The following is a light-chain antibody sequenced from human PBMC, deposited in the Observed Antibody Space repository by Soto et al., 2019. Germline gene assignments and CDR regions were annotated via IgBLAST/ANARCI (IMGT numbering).Light chain of an antibody. J-gene: IGLJ2*01. CDR2: RDI. CDR1: SSNIGSNT. CDR3: AARDDSLIAVV. V-gene: IGLV1-44*01. Sequence: QSVVTQPPSASGTPGQRVTISCSGSSSNIGSNTVSWYQQIPGTAPKLLIYRDIQRPSGVPDRFSGSKSGTSASLAISGLQSEDEADYYCAARDDSLIAVVFGGGTKLTVL.